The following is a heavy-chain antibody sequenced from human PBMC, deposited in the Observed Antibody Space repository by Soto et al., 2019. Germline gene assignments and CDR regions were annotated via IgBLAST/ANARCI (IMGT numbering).Heavy chain of an antibody. Sequence: QVQLQESGPGLVQPSGTLSLTCAVSGDSINNSHWWSWVRQTPGKGLEWIGETYHSGTTNYNPSLKTLVTISIDKSKNQFSLKMNSVSAADPAVYYCAREVNSSPARGPNWFDPWGQGTLVTVSS. D-gene: IGHD6-13*01. V-gene: IGHV4-4*02. J-gene: IGHJ5*02. CDR2: TYHSGTT. CDR3: AREVNSSPARGPNWFDP. CDR1: GDSINNSHW.